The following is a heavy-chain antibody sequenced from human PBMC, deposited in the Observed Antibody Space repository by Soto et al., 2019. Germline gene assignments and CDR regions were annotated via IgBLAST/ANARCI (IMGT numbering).Heavy chain of an antibody. CDR1: GDSVSSDSYY. V-gene: IGHV4-61*01. Sequence: QLQLQESGPGLVKPSETLSLTCTVSGDSVSSDSYYWSRIRQPPGKRLEWIGYISHSGSTSYNPYLQSRVSMSIDTSKNQFFLELSSVTAADTAIYYCAREGGVLRLSNWLDPWGQGTLVTVSA. D-gene: IGHD3-3*01. J-gene: IGHJ5*02. CDR3: AREGGVLRLSNWLDP. CDR2: ISHSGST.